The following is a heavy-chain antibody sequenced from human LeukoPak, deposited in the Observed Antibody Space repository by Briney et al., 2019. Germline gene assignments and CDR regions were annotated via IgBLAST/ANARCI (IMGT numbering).Heavy chain of an antibody. J-gene: IGHJ4*02. D-gene: IGHD3-22*01. CDR1: GGSISSSSYY. Sequence: KTSETLSLTCTVSGGSISSSSYYWGWIRQPPGKGLEWIGSIYYSGGTYYNPSLKSRVTISVDTSKNQFSLKLSSVTAADTAVYYCARIRITMMSPFDYWGQGTLVTVSS. CDR2: IYYSGGT. CDR3: ARIRITMMSPFDY. V-gene: IGHV4-39*07.